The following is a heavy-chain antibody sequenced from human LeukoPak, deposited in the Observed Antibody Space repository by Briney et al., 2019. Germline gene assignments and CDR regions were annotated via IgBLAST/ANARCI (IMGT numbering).Heavy chain of an antibody. CDR1: GGTFSSYA. Sequence: SVKVSCKASGGTFSSYAISWVRQAPGQGLEWMGGIIPIFGTANYAQKFQGRVTITTDESTSTAYMELSSLRSEDTAVYYCARSRDCSSTSCYYYYYYMDVWGKGTTVTVSS. V-gene: IGHV1-69*05. CDR2: IIPIFGTA. D-gene: IGHD2-2*01. J-gene: IGHJ6*03. CDR3: ARSRDCSSTSCYYYYYYMDV.